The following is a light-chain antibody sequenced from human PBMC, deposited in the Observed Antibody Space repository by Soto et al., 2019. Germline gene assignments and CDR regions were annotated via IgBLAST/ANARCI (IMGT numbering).Light chain of an antibody. CDR1: QSVSSY. CDR2: GAS. V-gene: IGKV3-20*01. CDR3: QQYGSSSRT. Sequence: PGERATLSCRASQSVSSYLAWYQQKPGQAPRLLIYGASSRGTGIPDRFSGSGSATDFTLTISRLEPADFAVYYCQQYGSSSRTFGQGTKVEIK. J-gene: IGKJ1*01.